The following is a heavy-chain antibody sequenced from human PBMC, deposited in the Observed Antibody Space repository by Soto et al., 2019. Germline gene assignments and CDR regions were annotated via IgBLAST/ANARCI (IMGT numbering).Heavy chain of an antibody. V-gene: IGHV1-69*01. J-gene: IGHJ4*02. Sequence: QVQLVQSGAEVKKPGSSVKVSCKASGGTFSSYAISWVRQAPGQGLEWMGGIIPIFGTANYAQKFQGRVTITADESPSTAYMELSSLRSEDTAVYYCARGGYYYGSGSYPPFDYWGQGTLVTVSS. CDR3: ARGGYYYGSGSYPPFDY. CDR1: GGTFSSYA. D-gene: IGHD3-10*01. CDR2: IIPIFGTA.